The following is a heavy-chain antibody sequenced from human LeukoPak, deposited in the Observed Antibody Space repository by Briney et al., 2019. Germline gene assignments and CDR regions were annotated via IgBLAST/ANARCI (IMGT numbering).Heavy chain of an antibody. J-gene: IGHJ3*02. CDR1: GGSISSYY. CDR2: IYYSGST. Sequence: SSETLSLTCTVSGGSISSYYWSWIRQPPGKGLEWIGYIYYSGSTNYNPSLKSRVTISVDTSKNQFSLKLSSVTAADTAVYYCAREVRGVMPNAFDIWGQGTMVTVSS. D-gene: IGHD3-10*01. CDR3: AREVRGVMPNAFDI. V-gene: IGHV4-59*01.